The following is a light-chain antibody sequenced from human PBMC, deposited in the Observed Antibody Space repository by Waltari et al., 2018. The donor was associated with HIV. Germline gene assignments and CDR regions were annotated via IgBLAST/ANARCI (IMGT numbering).Light chain of an antibody. CDR3: QQFKSLPLT. Sequence: AIQLTQSPSSLSASLGDRVTITCRASQAISTDLAWYQQKPGKPPKLLIYDASLLQRGGPPRFTVSGSGTDFTLTINSLQPEDFATYYCQQFKSLPLTFAGGTKVE. CDR2: DAS. CDR1: QAISTD. V-gene: IGKV1-13*02. J-gene: IGKJ4*01.